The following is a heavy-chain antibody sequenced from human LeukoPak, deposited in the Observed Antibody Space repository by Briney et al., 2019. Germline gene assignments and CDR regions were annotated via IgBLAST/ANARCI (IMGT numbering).Heavy chain of an antibody. D-gene: IGHD5-12*01. V-gene: IGHV4-59*01. Sequence: SETLSLTCTVSGGPISSYYGSWIRQPPGKGLEWIGFIYYSGSANYNPSLRSRVTMSEDTSKNQFSLKLTSVTAADTAVYYCARTGIVATSYFFDYWGQGILVTVSS. J-gene: IGHJ4*02. CDR1: GGPISSYY. CDR3: ARTGIVATSYFFDY. CDR2: IYYSGSA.